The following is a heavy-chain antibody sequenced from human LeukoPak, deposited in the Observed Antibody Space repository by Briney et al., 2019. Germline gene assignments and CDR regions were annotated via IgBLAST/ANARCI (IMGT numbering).Heavy chain of an antibody. Sequence: GGSLRLSCAASGFTFSSYGMHWVRQAPGKGLEWVALISYDGSNKYYADSVKGRFTISRDNSKNTLYLQMNSLRAEDTAVYYCARDPHLTYYFDYWGQGTLVTVSS. CDR1: GFTFSSYG. CDR2: ISYDGSNK. D-gene: IGHD4/OR15-4a*01. J-gene: IGHJ4*02. CDR3: ARDPHLTYYFDY. V-gene: IGHV3-30*03.